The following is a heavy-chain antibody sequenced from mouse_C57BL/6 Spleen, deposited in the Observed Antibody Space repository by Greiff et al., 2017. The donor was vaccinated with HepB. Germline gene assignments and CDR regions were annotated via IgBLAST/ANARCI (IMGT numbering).Heavy chain of an antibody. Sequence: EVKVVESGGGLVKPGGSLKLSCAASGFTFSSYAMSWVRQTPEKRLEWVATISDGGSYTYYPDNVKGRFTISRDNAKNNLYLQMSHLKSEDTAMYYCAREGDYDRVLLRRAMDYWGQGTSVTVSS. D-gene: IGHD2-4*01. V-gene: IGHV5-4*01. CDR3: AREGDYDRVLLRRAMDY. J-gene: IGHJ4*01. CDR2: ISDGGSYT. CDR1: GFTFSSYA.